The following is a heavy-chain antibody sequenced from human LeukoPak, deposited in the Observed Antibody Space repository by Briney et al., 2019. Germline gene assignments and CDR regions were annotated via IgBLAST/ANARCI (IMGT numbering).Heavy chain of an antibody. CDR3: ARGNILTGYCFDF. V-gene: IGHV4-34*01. Sequence: SETLSLTCAVYGGSITGYYWSWIRQTPGRGLEWVGEIHYTGATSYNPSLKSRATISTDTSKSQFSLRLSSVTAADTAVYYCARGNILTGYCFDFWGQGALVTVSS. CDR2: IHYTGAT. J-gene: IGHJ4*02. CDR1: GGSITGYY. D-gene: IGHD3-9*01.